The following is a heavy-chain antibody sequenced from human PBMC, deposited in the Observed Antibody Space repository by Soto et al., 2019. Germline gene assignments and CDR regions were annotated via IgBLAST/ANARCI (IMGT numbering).Heavy chain of an antibody. Sequence: SVKVSCKAFGGTFSGYAISWVRQAPGQGLEWMGGIIPIFGTANYAQKFQGRVTITADKSTSTAYMELSSLRSEDTAVYYCANRGYSYGFVIYWGQGTLVTVSS. CDR2: IIPIFGTA. CDR1: GGTFSGYA. J-gene: IGHJ4*02. CDR3: ANRGYSYGFVIY. V-gene: IGHV1-69*06. D-gene: IGHD5-18*01.